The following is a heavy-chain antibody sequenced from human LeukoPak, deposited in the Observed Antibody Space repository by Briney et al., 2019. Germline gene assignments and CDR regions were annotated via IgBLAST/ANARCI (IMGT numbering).Heavy chain of an antibody. J-gene: IGHJ6*03. V-gene: IGHV1-69*05. D-gene: IGHD3-10*01. CDR3: ATTGGFGELLSSYYYYMDV. CDR1: GGTFSSYA. CDR2: IIPIFGTA. Sequence: SVKVSCKASGGTFSSYAISWVRQAPGQGLEWMGGIIPIFGTANYAQKFQGRVTITTDESTSTAYMGLSSLRSEDTAVYYCATTGGFGELLSSYYYYMDVWGKGTTVTVSS.